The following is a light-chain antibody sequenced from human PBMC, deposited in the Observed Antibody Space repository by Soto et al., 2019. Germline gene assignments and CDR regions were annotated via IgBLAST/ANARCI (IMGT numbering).Light chain of an antibody. Sequence: EIVMTQSPASLSVSPGDGATLSCRASQSVVSNVAWYQQKPGQGPRLLIHGASTRAVGVPARFSGSGSGTDFTLTISSLQSEDFPVYYCQQYHNWPPQYTFGQGTKLQIK. CDR2: GAS. CDR1: QSVVSN. V-gene: IGKV3-15*01. CDR3: QQYHNWPPQYT. J-gene: IGKJ2*01.